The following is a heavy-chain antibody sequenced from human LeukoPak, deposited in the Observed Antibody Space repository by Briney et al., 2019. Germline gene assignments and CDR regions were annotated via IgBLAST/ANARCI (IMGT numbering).Heavy chain of an antibody. CDR1: GFTFSSYG. CDR2: ISYDGSNK. V-gene: IGHV3-30*03. J-gene: IGHJ4*02. CDR3: ATGGPYYFDY. Sequence: PGRSLRLSCAASGFTFSSYGMHWVRQAPGKGLEWVAVISYDGSNKYYADSVKGRFTISRDNSKNSLYLQMNSLRAEDTAVYYCATGGPYYFDYWGQGALVIVSS.